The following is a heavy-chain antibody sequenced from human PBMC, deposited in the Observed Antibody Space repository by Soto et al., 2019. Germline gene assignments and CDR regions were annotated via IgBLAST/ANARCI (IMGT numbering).Heavy chain of an antibody. D-gene: IGHD3-3*01. CDR1: GGSFSGYY. Sequence: QVQLQQWGAGLLKPSETLSLTCAVYGGSFSGYYWSWIRQPPGKGLEWVGEINHSGSTNYNPSLKSRVTISVDTSKNQFSLKLSSVTAADTAVYYCARGNRDYYDFWSGYLRWFDPWGQGTLVTVSS. V-gene: IGHV4-34*01. J-gene: IGHJ5*02. CDR3: ARGNRDYYDFWSGYLRWFDP. CDR2: INHSGST.